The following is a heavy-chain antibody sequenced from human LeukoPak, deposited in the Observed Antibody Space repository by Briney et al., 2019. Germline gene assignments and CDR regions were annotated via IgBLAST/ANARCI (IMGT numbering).Heavy chain of an antibody. CDR3: ARDRGSSWDY. Sequence: ASVKVSCKASGYTFTDQYIHWVRQAPGQGLEWMGWINPNSGGTNYAQKFQGRVTMTRDTSISTAYMELSRLRSDDTAVYYCARDRGSSWDYWGQGTLVTVSS. J-gene: IGHJ4*02. D-gene: IGHD6-13*01. V-gene: IGHV1-2*02. CDR1: GYTFTDQY. CDR2: INPNSGGT.